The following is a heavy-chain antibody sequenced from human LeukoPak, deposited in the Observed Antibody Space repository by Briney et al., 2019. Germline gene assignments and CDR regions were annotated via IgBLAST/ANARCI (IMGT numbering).Heavy chain of an antibody. D-gene: IGHD6-13*01. CDR2: IYYSGST. V-gene: IGHV4-31*03. Sequence: SETLSLTCTVSGGSISSGGYYWSWIRQHPGKGLEWIGYIYYSGSTYYNPSLKSRVTISVDTSKNQFSLKLSSVTAADTAVYYCARQYSSSWADAFDIWGQGTMVTVSS. CDR3: ARQYSSSWADAFDI. CDR1: GGSISSGGYY. J-gene: IGHJ3*02.